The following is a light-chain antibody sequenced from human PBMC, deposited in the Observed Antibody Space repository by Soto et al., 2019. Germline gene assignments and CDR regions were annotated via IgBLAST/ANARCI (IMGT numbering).Light chain of an antibody. CDR3: KGGLQTAGT. J-gene: IGKJ1*01. V-gene: IGKV2-28*01. CDR1: QSLLYSNGYTY. CDR2: LGS. Sequence: DIVMTQSPLSLPVTPGEPASISCTSSQSLLYSNGYTYLDWYLQKPGQSAQLLIYLGSNRASGVPDRFGGSGSGTDFTLKSSRVEADDVGVYCCKGGLQTAGTFGQGTKVDIK.